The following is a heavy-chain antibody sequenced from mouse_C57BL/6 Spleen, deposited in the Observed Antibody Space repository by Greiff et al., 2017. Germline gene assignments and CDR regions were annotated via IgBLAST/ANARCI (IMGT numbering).Heavy chain of an antibody. CDR3: ARDGKRYYDNCLAD. Sequence: EVQLQESGPELVKPGASVKISCKASGYSFTDYNMNWVKQSNGKSLEWIGVINPSYGTTSYNQKFKGKATLTVDKSSSTAYMQLNSLTSADSAFYFWARDGKRYYDNCLADWGPGALVTDSA. D-gene: IGHD2-4*01. V-gene: IGHV1-39*01. J-gene: IGHJ3*01. CDR2: INPSYGTT. CDR1: GYSFTDYN.